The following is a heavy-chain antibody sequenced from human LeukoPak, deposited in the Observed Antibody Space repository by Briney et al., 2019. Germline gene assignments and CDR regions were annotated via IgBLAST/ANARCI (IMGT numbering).Heavy chain of an antibody. Sequence: ASVKVSCKASGYTFTSYGISWVRQAPGQGLEWMGGIIPIFGTANYAQKFQGRVTITADESTSTAYMELSSLRSEDTAVYYCARDVGYYDSRVYYYYYMDVWGKGTTVTVSS. D-gene: IGHD3-22*01. CDR1: GYTFTSYG. CDR2: IIPIFGTA. J-gene: IGHJ6*03. V-gene: IGHV1-69*13. CDR3: ARDVGYYDSRVYYYYYMDV.